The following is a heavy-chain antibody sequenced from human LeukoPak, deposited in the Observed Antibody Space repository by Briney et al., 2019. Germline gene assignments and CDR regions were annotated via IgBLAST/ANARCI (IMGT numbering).Heavy chain of an antibody. D-gene: IGHD6-13*01. CDR1: GFSVSSNH. CDR3: ARLAAPVHYYYYGMDV. V-gene: IGHV3-7*03. CDR2: IKQDGSEK. J-gene: IGHJ6*02. Sequence: GGSLRLSCAASGFSVSSNHMNWVRQAPGKGLEWVANIKQDGSEKYYVDSVKGRFTISRDNAKNSLYLQMNSLRAEDTAVYYCARLAAPVHYYYYGMDVWGQGTTVTVSS.